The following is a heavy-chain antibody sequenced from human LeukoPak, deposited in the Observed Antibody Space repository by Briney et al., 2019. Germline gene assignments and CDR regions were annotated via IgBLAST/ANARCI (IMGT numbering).Heavy chain of an antibody. Sequence: PSETLSLTCTVSGGSISSSSYYWGWIRQPPGKGLEWIGSIYYSGSTYYNPSLKSRVTISVDTSKNQFSLKLSSVTAADTAVYYCARNRVLRKGYYYYYMDVWGKGTTVTISS. CDR2: IYYSGST. V-gene: IGHV4-39*07. J-gene: IGHJ6*03. CDR1: GGSISSSSYY. D-gene: IGHD1-14*01. CDR3: ARNRVLRKGYYYYYMDV.